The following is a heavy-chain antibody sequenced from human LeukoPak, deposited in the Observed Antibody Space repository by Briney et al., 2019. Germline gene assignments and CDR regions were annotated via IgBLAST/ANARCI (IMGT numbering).Heavy chain of an antibody. D-gene: IGHD3-3*01. V-gene: IGHV3-23*01. CDR1: GFTFSSYA. Sequence: GGSLRLSCAASGFTFSSYAMSWVRQAPGKGLEWVSAISGSGGSTYYADSVKGRFTISRDNSKNTLYLQMNSLRAEDTAVYYCAKDPETYYDFWSGYSPLFDYWGQGTLVTVSS. J-gene: IGHJ4*02. CDR3: AKDPETYYDFWSGYSPLFDY. CDR2: ISGSGGST.